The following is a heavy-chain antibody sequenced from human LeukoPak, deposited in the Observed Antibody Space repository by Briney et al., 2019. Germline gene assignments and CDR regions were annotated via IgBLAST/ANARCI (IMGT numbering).Heavy chain of an antibody. CDR1: GFTFDDYA. V-gene: IGHV3-43*02. D-gene: IGHD6-19*01. Sequence: GGSLRLSCAASGFTFDDYAMHWVRQAPGKGLEWVSLISGDGGSTYYADSVKGRFNISRDNSKNSLYLQMNSLRTKDTALYYCAKGRIAVAGYFDYWGQGTLVTVSS. J-gene: IGHJ4*02. CDR2: ISGDGGST. CDR3: AKGRIAVAGYFDY.